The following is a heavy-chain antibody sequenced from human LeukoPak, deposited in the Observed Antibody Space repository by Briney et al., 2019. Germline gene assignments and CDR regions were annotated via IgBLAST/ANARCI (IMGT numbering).Heavy chain of an antibody. Sequence: PSETLSLTRTVSGGSISSYYWSWIRQPPGKGLEWIGYIYYSGSTNYNPSLKSRVTTSVDTSKNQFSLKLSSVTAADTAVYYCARGSEWLRMYYFDYWGQGTLVTVSS. CDR1: GGSISSYY. CDR3: ARGSEWLRMYYFDY. V-gene: IGHV4-59*01. J-gene: IGHJ4*02. D-gene: IGHD5-12*01. CDR2: IYYSGST.